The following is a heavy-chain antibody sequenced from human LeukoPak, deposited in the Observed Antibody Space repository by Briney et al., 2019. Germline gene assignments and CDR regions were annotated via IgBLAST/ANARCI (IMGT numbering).Heavy chain of an antibody. CDR3: VKDLSDRDVDY. J-gene: IGHJ4*02. CDR2: ISKNGGTT. V-gene: IGHV3-64D*06. CDR1: GFTFSWYG. D-gene: IGHD2-21*02. Sequence: QPGGSLRLSCLGSGFTFSWYGMNWVRQAPGRGLEYVSAISKNGGTTYYVDSVKGRFTISRDNSKNTLYLQMNSLRVEDTAVYFCVKDLSDRDVDYWGQGTLVTVSS.